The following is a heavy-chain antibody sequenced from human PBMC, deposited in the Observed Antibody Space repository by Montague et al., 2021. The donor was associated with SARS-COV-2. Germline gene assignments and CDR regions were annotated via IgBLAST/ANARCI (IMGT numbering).Heavy chain of an antibody. J-gene: IGHJ4*02. CDR2: IYYSGST. Sequence: TLSLTCTVSGGSISSGGYYWSWIRQHPGKGLEWIGYIYYSGSTYYNPSLKSRVTISVDTSKNQFSLKLSSVTAADTAVYYCARSQDCSTTSCHFDYWGQGTLGTVSS. D-gene: IGHD2-2*01. CDR1: GGSISSGGYY. CDR3: ARSQDCSTTSCHFDY. V-gene: IGHV4-31*03.